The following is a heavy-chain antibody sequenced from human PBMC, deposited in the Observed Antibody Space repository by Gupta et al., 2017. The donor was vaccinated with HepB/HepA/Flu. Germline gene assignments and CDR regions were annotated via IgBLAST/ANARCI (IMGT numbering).Heavy chain of an antibody. V-gene: IGHV4-30-4*01. CDR3: ARGKYCLRGSCYSYNWFDP. Sequence: QVHLKESGPGLVKPSQTLSLTCSVSSISIQSADNDWIWVRQSPGKGLEWIGSISSTGTSDYNPSLRSRVSISTDTSRNHFSLRLTSVTVADTAVYYCARGKYCLRGSCYSYNWFDPWGQGTLVSVSS. J-gene: IGHJ5*02. CDR1: SISIQSADND. CDR2: ISSTGTS. D-gene: IGHD1-26*01.